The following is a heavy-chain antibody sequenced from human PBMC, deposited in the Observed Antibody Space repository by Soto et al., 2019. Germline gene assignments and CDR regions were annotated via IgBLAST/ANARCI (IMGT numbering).Heavy chain of an antibody. J-gene: IGHJ4*02. CDR3: ARGGSHNTWVNEF. Sequence: QEQLVQSGAEVKKPGSSVKVSCKASGGLFSSYPISWVRQVPGQGLEWMGGIIPVFQTAYYTQRFQGRVTITADESTNTAYRELSSLRSEDTAIYYRARGGSHNTWVNEFCGQGTRVTVSS. V-gene: IGHV1-69*01. CDR1: GGLFSSYP. D-gene: IGHD2-15*01. CDR2: IIPVFQTA.